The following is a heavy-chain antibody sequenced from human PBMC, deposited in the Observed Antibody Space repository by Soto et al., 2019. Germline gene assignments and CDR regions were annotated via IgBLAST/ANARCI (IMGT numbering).Heavy chain of an antibody. CDR2: ITGRGDST. V-gene: IGHV3-23*01. CDR1: GFPFSDHA. CDR3: AKDLYVQPPSGWSDP. J-gene: IGHJ5*02. D-gene: IGHD1-26*01. Sequence: PGGSLRLSCAASGFPFSDHAMHWVRQTPGKGLEWVSAITGRGDSTYYADSVKGRFTISRDNSKSTLYLQMMSLRAEDTAVYYCAKDLYVQPPSGWSDPWGQGTVVTVSS.